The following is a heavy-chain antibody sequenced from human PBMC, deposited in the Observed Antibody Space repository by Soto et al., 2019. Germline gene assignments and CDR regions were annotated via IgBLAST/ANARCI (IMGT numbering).Heavy chain of an antibody. Sequence: SETLSLTCTVSGGSISSGDYYWSWIRQPPGKGLEWIGYIYYSGSTYYNPSLKSRVTISVDTSKNQFSLKLSSVTAADTAVYYCARGGYITMVRGVIIGSYYFDYWGQGTLVTVSS. CDR1: GGSISSGDYY. J-gene: IGHJ4*02. CDR2: IYYSGST. CDR3: ARGGYITMVRGVIIGSYYFDY. V-gene: IGHV4-30-4*01. D-gene: IGHD3-10*01.